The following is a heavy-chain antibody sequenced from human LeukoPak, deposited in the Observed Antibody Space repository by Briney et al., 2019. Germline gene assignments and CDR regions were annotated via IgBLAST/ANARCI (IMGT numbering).Heavy chain of an antibody. J-gene: IGHJ4*02. Sequence: SETLSLTCAVFGYSISRGYYWGWIRQPPGKGLEWIGSIDRSGSTYYNPSLKSQVTILVDTSKNQFSLKLNSVTAADTAVYYCAREVFRASPFDYWGQGTLVTVSS. CDR1: GYSISRGYY. D-gene: IGHD1-14*01. CDR2: IDRSGST. CDR3: AREVFRASPFDY. V-gene: IGHV4-38-2*02.